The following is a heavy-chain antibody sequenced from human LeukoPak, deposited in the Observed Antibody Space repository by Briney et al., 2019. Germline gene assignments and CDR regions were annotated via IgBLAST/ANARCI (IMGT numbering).Heavy chain of an antibody. J-gene: IGHJ3*02. CDR3: ARDKGIAAAGAFDI. CDR2: IIPILGIA. V-gene: IGHV1-69*04. D-gene: IGHD6-13*01. Sequence: SVKVSCKASGGTFSSYAISWVRQAPGQGLEWMGRIIPILGIANYAQKFQGRVTITADKSTSTAYMELSSLRSEDTAVYYCARDKGIAAAGAFDIWGQGTMVTVSS. CDR1: GGTFSSYA.